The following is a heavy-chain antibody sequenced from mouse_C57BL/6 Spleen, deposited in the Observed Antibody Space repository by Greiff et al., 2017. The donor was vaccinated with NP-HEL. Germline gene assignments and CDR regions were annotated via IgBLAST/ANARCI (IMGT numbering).Heavy chain of an antibody. V-gene: IGHV1-76*01. J-gene: IGHJ2*01. D-gene: IGHD3-1*01. CDR3: ARDEGLYCEY. CDR2: IYPGSGST. Sequence: VQLQQSGAELVRPGASVKLSCKASGYTFTDYYITWVQQRPGQGLEWIARIYPGSGSTYYNETFKGKSTLTAEKSSSTAYMELSSLTSEDSAVYFCARDEGLYCEYRGKGPTLTVAS. CDR1: GYTFTDYY.